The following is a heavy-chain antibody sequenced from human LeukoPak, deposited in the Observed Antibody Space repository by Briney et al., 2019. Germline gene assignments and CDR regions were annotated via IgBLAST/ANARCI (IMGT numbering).Heavy chain of an antibody. J-gene: IGHJ4*02. D-gene: IGHD6-13*01. CDR1: GYTFTGYA. CDR3: ARDFARGAAAGD. Sequence: ASVKVSCKASGYTFTGYAMHWVRQAPGQRLEWMGWINAGNGNTKYSQEFQGRVTITRDTSASTAYMELSSLRSEDTAVYYCARDFARGAAAGDWGQGTLVTVSS. CDR2: INAGNGNT. V-gene: IGHV1-3*03.